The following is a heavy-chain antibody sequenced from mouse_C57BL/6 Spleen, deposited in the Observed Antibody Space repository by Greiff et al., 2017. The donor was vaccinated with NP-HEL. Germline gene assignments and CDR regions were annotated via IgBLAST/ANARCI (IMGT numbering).Heavy chain of an antibody. CDR1: GYSITSGYY. CDR2: ISYDGSN. J-gene: IGHJ3*01. CDR3: ARGNLAWFAY. V-gene: IGHV3-6*01. Sequence: ESGPGLVKPSQSLALTCSVTGYSITSGYYWNWIRQFPGNKLEWMGYISYDGSNNYNPSLKNRISITRDTSKHQFFLKLNSVTTEDIATYYCARGNLAWFAYWGQGTLVTVSA.